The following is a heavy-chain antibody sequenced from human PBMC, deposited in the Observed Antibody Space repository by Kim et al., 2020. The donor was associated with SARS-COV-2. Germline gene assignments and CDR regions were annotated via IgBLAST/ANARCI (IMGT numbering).Heavy chain of an antibody. Sequence: GGSLRLSCEVSGFTFSSYWMHWVRQGPGKGLEWVSRINPDGSSINYADSVKGRFTISRDNAKNTLYLQMNSLRADDTAVYYCTSRSVTAVPYFDYWGQGALVTVSS. CDR3: TSRSVTAVPYFDY. D-gene: IGHD4-17*01. J-gene: IGHJ4*02. CDR2: INPDGSSI. CDR1: GFTFSSYW. V-gene: IGHV3-74*01.